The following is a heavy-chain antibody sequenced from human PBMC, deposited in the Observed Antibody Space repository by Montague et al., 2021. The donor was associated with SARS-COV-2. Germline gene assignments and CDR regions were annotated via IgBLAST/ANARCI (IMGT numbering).Heavy chain of an antibody. Sequence: SLRLSCAAAGFTFSSYRMSWVRQAPGRGLEWVANIKQDGSEKYYVDSVKGRFTISRDNAKNSLYLQMNSLRAEDTAVYYCARVPSSSWYFDYWGQGTLVTVSS. V-gene: IGHV3-7*01. CDR1: GFTFSSYR. CDR3: ARVPSSSWYFDY. J-gene: IGHJ4*02. CDR2: IKQDGSEK. D-gene: IGHD6-13*01.